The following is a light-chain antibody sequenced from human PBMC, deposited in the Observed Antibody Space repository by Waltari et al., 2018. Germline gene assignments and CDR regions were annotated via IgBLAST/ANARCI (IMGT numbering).Light chain of an antibody. CDR2: ATS. Sequence: AIQMTQSPSSLSASVGDRVTITCRASQGIRNNLGWYQQQPGKAPKLLMYATSTLQGGVPSRFSGSGSGTDFTLTIRSLQPEDFATYYCLQDYDYPWTFGQGTKVEIK. J-gene: IGKJ1*01. CDR3: LQDYDYPWT. V-gene: IGKV1-6*01. CDR1: QGIRNN.